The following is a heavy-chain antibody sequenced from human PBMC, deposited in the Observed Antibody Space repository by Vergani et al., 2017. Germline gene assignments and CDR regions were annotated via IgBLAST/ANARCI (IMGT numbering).Heavy chain of an antibody. CDR3: ARFFGVGATNWFDP. CDR1: GGSISSGGYY. CDR2: IYYSGST. V-gene: IGHV4-31*03. Sequence: QVQLQESGPGLVKPSQTLSLTCTVSGGSISSGGYYWSWIRQHPGKAMEWIGYIYYSGSTYYHPSLKSRVTISVDTSKNQFSLKLSSVTAADTAVYYCARFFGVGATNWFDPWGQGTLVTVSS. D-gene: IGHD3-3*01. J-gene: IGHJ5*02.